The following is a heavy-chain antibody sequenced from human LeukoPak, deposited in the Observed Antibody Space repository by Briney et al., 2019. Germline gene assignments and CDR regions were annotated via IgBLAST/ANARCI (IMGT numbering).Heavy chain of an antibody. Sequence: ASVKVSCKASGYTFTSYYMHWVRQAPGQGLEWMGIINPSGGSTSYAQKFQGRVTMTRDTSTSTVYMELSSLRSEDTAVYYCARDWYDYYDSSGYPDYWGQGTLVTVSS. D-gene: IGHD3-22*01. V-gene: IGHV1-46*01. CDR3: ARDWYDYYDSSGYPDY. CDR1: GYTFTSYY. CDR2: INPSGGST. J-gene: IGHJ4*02.